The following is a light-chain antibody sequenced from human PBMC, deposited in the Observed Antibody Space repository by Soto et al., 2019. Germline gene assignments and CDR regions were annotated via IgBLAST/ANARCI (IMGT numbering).Light chain of an antibody. CDR3: QQRTT. V-gene: IGKV1-5*01. CDR1: QSISSW. Sequence: DIQMTQSPSTLSASVGVRVTITCRASQSISSWLAWYQQKPGKAPKLLIYDASSLESGVPSRFSGSGSGTEFTLTISSLQPDDFATYYCQQRTTFGQGTKVEIK. J-gene: IGKJ1*01. CDR2: DAS.